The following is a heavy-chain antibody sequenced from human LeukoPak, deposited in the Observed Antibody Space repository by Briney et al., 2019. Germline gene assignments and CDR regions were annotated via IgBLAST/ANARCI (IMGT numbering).Heavy chain of an antibody. CDR2: TSYTGST. D-gene: IGHD6-19*01. CDR3: RRWDSSGLDFDF. J-gene: IGHJ4*02. CDR1: GGSISSYY. V-gene: IGHV4-59*12. Sequence: PSETLSLTCTVSGGSISSYYWSWIRQPPGKGLEWIGYTSYTGSTNYNPSLKSRVTISVDTSKNQLSLKLNSITAADTVFYYCRRWDSSGLDFDFWGQGTLVTVSS.